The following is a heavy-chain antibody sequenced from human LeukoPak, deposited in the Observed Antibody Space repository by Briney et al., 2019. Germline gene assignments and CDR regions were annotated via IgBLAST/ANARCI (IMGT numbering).Heavy chain of an antibody. CDR2: SYYTGTT. D-gene: IGHD2/OR15-2a*01. CDR1: GGSISNGDYY. J-gene: IGHJ4*02. V-gene: IGHV4-30-4*01. Sequence: SETLSLTCTVSGGSISNGDYYWGWIRQSPGKGLEWIVYSYYTGTTFYNPSHGSRVTISVDMSTNQFSLKMSSVTVADTAVYYCARDREYIGIFDYWGQGTLVTVSS. CDR3: ARDREYIGIFDY.